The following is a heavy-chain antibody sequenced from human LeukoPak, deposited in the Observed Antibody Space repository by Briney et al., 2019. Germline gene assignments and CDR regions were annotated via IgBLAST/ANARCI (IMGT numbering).Heavy chain of an antibody. CDR3: AKSISSGSTSGTRQYYDILTGLPPDAFDI. Sequence: QPGRSLRLSCAASGFTFDDYAMHWVRQAPGKGLEWVSGISWNSGSIGYADSVKGRFTISRDNAKNSLYLQMNSLRAEDTALYYCAKSISSGSTSGTRQYYDILTGLPPDAFDIWGQGTMVTVSS. CDR2: ISWNSGSI. CDR1: GFTFDDYA. D-gene: IGHD3-9*01. J-gene: IGHJ3*02. V-gene: IGHV3-9*01.